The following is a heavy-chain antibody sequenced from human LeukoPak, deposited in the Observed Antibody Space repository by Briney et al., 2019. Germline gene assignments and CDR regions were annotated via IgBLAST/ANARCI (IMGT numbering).Heavy chain of an antibody. D-gene: IGHD3-22*01. V-gene: IGHV3-23*01. J-gene: IGHJ5*02. CDR3: ANTYYYDGSGYYYLGWFDP. CDR2: IFPSGGEI. CDR1: GFTFSTFA. Sequence: GGSLRLSCAASGFTFSTFAMIWVRQPPGKGLERVSSIFPSGGEIHYADSVRGRFTISRDNSKNTLYLQMNSLRAEDTAVYFCANTYYYDGSGYYYLGWFDPWGQGTLVTVSS.